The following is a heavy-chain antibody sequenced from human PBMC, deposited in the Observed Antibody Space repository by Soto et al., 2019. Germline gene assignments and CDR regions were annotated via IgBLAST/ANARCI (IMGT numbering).Heavy chain of an antibody. CDR1: GFTFSVYG. D-gene: IGHD6-19*01. J-gene: IGHJ6*02. V-gene: IGHV3-30*18. CDR2: VSYDGSIK. Sequence: ESGGGVVQPGRSLRLSCAASGFTFSVYGMHWVRQAPGQGLEWVALVSYDGSIKYYADSVKGRFTISRDNSKNTLYLQMNSLRVEDTAVYYCAKDGSHLAVAGTSPTSYFYGLAVWGQGTTVTVSS. CDR3: AKDGSHLAVAGTSPTSYFYGLAV.